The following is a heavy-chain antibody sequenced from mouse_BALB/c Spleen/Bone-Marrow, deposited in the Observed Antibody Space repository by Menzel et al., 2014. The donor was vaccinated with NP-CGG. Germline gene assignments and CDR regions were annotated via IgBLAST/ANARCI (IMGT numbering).Heavy chain of an antibody. V-gene: IGHV1S81*02. J-gene: IGHJ4*01. D-gene: IGHD1-1*01. CDR1: GYTFTSYW. Sequence: QVTLKVSGAELVKPGASVKLSCKASGYTFTSYWMHWVKQRPGQGLEWIGEINPSNGRTNYNEKFKSKASLTVDKSSSTAYMQLSSLTSEDSAVYYCAREGNYYGSIAMDYWGQGTSVTVSS. CDR3: AREGNYYGSIAMDY. CDR2: INPSNGRT.